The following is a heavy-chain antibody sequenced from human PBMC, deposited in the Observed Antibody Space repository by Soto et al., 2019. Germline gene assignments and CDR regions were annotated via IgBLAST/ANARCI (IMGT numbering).Heavy chain of an antibody. CDR3: ARDSRTDGYKYDYFDY. CDR1: GFTFSNYA. D-gene: IGHD2-8*01. Sequence: QVQLVESGGGVVQPGRSLRLSCTASGFTFSNYAIHWVRQAPGKGLEWVALISYDGRDEYYADSVKGRFTIYRDNSKNTLYLQMNSLRAEDTGMFYCARDSRTDGYKYDYFDYWGQGPLVTVSS. J-gene: IGHJ4*02. CDR2: ISYDGRDE. V-gene: IGHV3-30*04.